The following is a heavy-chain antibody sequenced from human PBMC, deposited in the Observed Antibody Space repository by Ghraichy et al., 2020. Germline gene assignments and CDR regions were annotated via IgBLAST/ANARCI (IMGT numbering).Heavy chain of an antibody. Sequence: GSLNISCAASGFTFSSYDMSWVRQAPGKGLEWVSAISATGNSIYYADSVKGRFTISRDNSKNTAYLQMNSLRAEDTAAYYCAKDKTVTSGLPPNYFDPWGLGTLVSVSS. CDR2: ISATGNSI. CDR3: AKDKTVTSGLPPNYFDP. V-gene: IGHV3-23*01. D-gene: IGHD4/OR15-4a*01. J-gene: IGHJ5*02. CDR1: GFTFSSYD.